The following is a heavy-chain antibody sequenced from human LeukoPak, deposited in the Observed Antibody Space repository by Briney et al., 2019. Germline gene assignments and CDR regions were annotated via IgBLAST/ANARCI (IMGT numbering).Heavy chain of an antibody. CDR2: IIPIFGTA. CDR3: AREGYGDPVDY. CDR1: GGTFSSYA. D-gene: IGHD4-17*01. J-gene: IGHJ4*02. V-gene: IGHV1-69*05. Sequence: SVKVSCKASGGTFSSYAISWVRQAPGQGLEWMGRIIPIFGTANYAQKFQGRVTITTDESTSTASMELSSLRSEDTAVYYCAREGYGDPVDYWGQGTLVTVSS.